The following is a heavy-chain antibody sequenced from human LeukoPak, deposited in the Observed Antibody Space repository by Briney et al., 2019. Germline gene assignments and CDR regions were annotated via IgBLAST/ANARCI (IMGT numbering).Heavy chain of an antibody. V-gene: IGHV1-18*01. CDR3: ARTLITMIVPGWPGPNWFDP. CDR2: ISDYNGNT. Sequence: ASVKVSCKASGYRFTSYGISWVRQAPGQGLEWMGWISDYNGNTNYARKLQGRVTMTTDTSTSTAYMELRSLRSDDTAVYYCARTLITMIVPGWPGPNWFDPWGQGTLVTVSS. D-gene: IGHD3-22*01. CDR1: GYRFTSYG. J-gene: IGHJ5*02.